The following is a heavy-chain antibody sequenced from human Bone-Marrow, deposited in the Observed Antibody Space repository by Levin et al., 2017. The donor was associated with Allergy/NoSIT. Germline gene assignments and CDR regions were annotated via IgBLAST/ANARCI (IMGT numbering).Heavy chain of an antibody. CDR3: ARDLPLYY. CDR1: GFTVSSNY. V-gene: IGHV3-53*01. CDR2: IYSGGST. J-gene: IGHJ4*02. Sequence: ASVKVSCAASGFTVSSNYMSWVRQAPGKGLEWVSVIYSGGSTYYADSVKGRFTISRDNSKNTLYLQMNSLRAEDTAVYYCARDLPLYYWGQGTLVTVSS.